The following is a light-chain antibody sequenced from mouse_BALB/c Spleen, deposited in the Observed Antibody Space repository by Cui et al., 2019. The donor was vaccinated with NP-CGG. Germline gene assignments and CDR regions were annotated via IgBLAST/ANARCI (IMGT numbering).Light chain of an antibody. Sequence: AGVPQESALTTSPGESVTLTCRSSTGAVTTSNYANWVQEKPDHLFTGLIGGTNNRAPGVPARFSGSLIGDKAALTITGAQTEDEAIYFCALWYSNHWVFGGGTKLTVL. CDR2: GTN. V-gene: IGLV1*01. CDR1: TGAVTTSNY. J-gene: IGLJ1*01. CDR3: ALWYSNHWV.